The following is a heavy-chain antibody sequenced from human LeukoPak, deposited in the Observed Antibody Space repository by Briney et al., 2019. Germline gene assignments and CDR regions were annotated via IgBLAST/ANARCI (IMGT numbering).Heavy chain of an antibody. D-gene: IGHD3-22*01. J-gene: IGHJ5*01. V-gene: IGHV3-30*04. Sequence: GGSLRLSCAASGFTFSSYAMHWVRQAPGKGLEWVAVISDDGSNKYYVDSVKGRFTISRDNSKNTLYLQMDSLRVEDTAVYSCFTGSAYYYDSWGQGTLVTVSS. CDR2: ISDDGSNK. CDR3: FTGSAYYYDS. CDR1: GFTFSSYA.